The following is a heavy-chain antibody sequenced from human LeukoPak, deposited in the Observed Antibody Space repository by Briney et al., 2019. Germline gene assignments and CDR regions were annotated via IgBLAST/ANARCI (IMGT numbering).Heavy chain of an antibody. D-gene: IGHD3-22*01. CDR3: ARESRSGDSSGYSDY. CDR1: GYTFTSYD. J-gene: IGHJ4*02. CDR2: MNPNSGNT. V-gene: IGHV1-8*01. Sequence: ASVTVSCKGSGYTFTSYDINWVRQATAQGLEWMGWMNPNSGNTGYAQKFQGRVIMTRNTSISTAYMELSSLRSEDTAVYYCARESRSGDSSGYSDYWGQGTLVTVSS.